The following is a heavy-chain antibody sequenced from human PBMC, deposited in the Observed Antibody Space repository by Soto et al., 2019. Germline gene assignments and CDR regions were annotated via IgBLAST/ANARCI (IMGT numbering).Heavy chain of an antibody. CDR1: TGYY. Sequence: TGYYMHWVRQSPGQGLEWMGWINPNSGGTNYAQKLQGWVTMTTDTSTSTTYMEMSSLRSDDAAVYYCACFITMGESPPNSNGKNYYYYMDVWGKGTTVTVSS. D-gene: IGHD3-10*01. CDR3: ACFITMGESPPNSNGKNYYYYMDV. CDR2: INPNSGGT. V-gene: IGHV1-2*04. J-gene: IGHJ6*03.